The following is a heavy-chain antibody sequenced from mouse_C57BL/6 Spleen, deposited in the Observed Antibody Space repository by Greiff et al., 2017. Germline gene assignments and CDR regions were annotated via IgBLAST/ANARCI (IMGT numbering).Heavy chain of an antibody. CDR3: ARSLYSNYPTSYAMDY. Sequence: QVQLQQPGAELVKPGASVKLSCKASGYTFTSYWMHWVKQRPGQGLEWIGMIHPNSGSTNYNEKFKSKATLTVDKSSSTAYMQLSSLTSEDSAVYYCARSLYSNYPTSYAMDYWGQGTSVTVSS. D-gene: IGHD2-5*01. J-gene: IGHJ4*01. CDR2: IHPNSGST. V-gene: IGHV1-64*01. CDR1: GYTFTSYW.